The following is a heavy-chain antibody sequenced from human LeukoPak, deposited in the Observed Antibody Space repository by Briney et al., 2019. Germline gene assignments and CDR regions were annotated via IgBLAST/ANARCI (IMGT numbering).Heavy chain of an antibody. D-gene: IGHD3-22*01. V-gene: IGHV4-59*12. CDR2: IYYSGST. CDR1: GGSISSYY. CDR3: ARVVITRCFDP. Sequence: SETLSLTCTVSGGSISSYYWSWIRQPPGKGLEWIGYIYYSGSTNYNPSLKSRVTISVDTSKNQFSLKLSSVTAADTAVYYCARVVITRCFDPWGQGTLVTVSS. J-gene: IGHJ5*02.